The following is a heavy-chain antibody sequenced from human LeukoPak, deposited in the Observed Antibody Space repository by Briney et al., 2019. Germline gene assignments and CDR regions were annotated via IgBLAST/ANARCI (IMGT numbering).Heavy chain of an antibody. CDR2: IYTSGST. Sequence: SETLSLTCTVSGGSISSGSYYWSWIRQPAGKGLEWIGRIYTSGSTNYNPSLKSRVTISVDTSKNQFSLKLSSVTAADTAVYYCARSTTVVAFNWFDLWGQGTLVTVSS. D-gene: IGHD4-23*01. V-gene: IGHV4-61*02. CDR1: GGSISSGSYY. J-gene: IGHJ5*02. CDR3: ARSTTVVAFNWFDL.